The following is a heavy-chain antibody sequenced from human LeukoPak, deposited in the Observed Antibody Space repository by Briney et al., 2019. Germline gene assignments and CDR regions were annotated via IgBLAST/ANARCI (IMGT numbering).Heavy chain of an antibody. CDR1: GFTFSSYE. V-gene: IGHV3-48*03. Sequence: PGGSLRLSCAASGFTFSSYEMNWVRQAPGKGLEWVSYISSSGSNIYYADSVKGRFTISRDNAKNSLYLQMNSLRAEDTAVYYCARESLTVTAAAFDIWGQGTMVTVSS. J-gene: IGHJ3*02. CDR3: ARESLTVTAAAFDI. D-gene: IGHD4-17*01. CDR2: ISSSGSNI.